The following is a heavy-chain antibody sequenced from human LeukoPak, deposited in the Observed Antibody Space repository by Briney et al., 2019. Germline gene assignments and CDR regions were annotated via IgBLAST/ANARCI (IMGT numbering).Heavy chain of an antibody. J-gene: IGHJ4*02. D-gene: IGHD2-2*01. CDR2: IYPGDSDT. CDR1: GYRLTSYW. CDR3: ARQAAAGIY. Sequence: GESLKISCKGSGYRLTSYWIGWVRQMPGKGLEWMGIIYPGDSDTRYSPSFQGQVTIPADKSISTAYLQWRSLKASDSAMYYCARQAAAGIYWGQGTLVTVSS. V-gene: IGHV5-51*01.